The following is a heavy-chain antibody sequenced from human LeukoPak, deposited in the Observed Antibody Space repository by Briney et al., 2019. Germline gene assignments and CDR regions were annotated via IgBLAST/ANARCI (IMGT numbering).Heavy chain of an antibody. CDR2: INHSGST. Sequence: SETLSLTCAVYGGSFSGYYWSWIRQPPGMGLEWIGEINHSGSTNYNPSLKSRVTISVDTSKNQFSLKLSSVTAADTAVYYCARGPHDYVWGSYRTDPFDYWGQGTLVTVSS. CDR1: GGSFSGYY. CDR3: ARGPHDYVWGSYRTDPFDY. V-gene: IGHV4-34*01. J-gene: IGHJ4*02. D-gene: IGHD3-16*02.